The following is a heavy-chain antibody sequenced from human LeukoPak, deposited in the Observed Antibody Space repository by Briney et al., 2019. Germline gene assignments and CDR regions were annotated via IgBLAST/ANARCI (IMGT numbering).Heavy chain of an antibody. V-gene: IGHV1-69*04. Sequence: SVKVSCKASGGTFNSYAISWVRQAPGQGLEWMGRIIPILGIANYAQKFQGRVTVTRDTSTSTVYMELSSLRSEDTAVYYCATSRRYTSSWFDYWGQGTLVTVSS. D-gene: IGHD6-13*01. J-gene: IGHJ4*02. CDR2: IIPILGIA. CDR1: GGTFNSYA. CDR3: ATSRRYTSSWFDY.